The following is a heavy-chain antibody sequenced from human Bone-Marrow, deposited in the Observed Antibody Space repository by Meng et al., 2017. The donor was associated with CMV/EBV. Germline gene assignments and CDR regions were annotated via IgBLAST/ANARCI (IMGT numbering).Heavy chain of an antibody. CDR2: INHSGST. D-gene: IGHD1-1*01. J-gene: IGHJ4*02. CDR3: ASYGYTNYFDY. Sequence: SETLSLTCAVSGGSISSSNWWSWDRQPPGKGLEWIGEINHSGSTNYNPSLKSRVTISVDTSKNQFSLKLSSVTAADTAVYYCASYGYTNYFDYWGQGTLVTVSS. V-gene: IGHV4-4*02. CDR1: GGSISSSNW.